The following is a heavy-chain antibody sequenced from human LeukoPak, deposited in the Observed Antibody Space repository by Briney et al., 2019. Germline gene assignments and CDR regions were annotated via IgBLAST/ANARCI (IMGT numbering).Heavy chain of an antibody. CDR1: GFSFSNCW. V-gene: IGHV3-74*01. CDR2: INSDGSYT. D-gene: IGHD1-1*01. J-gene: IGHJ5*02. Sequence: GGSLRLSCVASGFSFSNCWMYWGRQAPGKGLVWVSRINSDGSYTDYADSAKGRFTISRDNAKDTLYLQMNSLRADDTAVYYCARADNWQSGGAWGQETLVTVSS. CDR3: ARADNWQSGGA.